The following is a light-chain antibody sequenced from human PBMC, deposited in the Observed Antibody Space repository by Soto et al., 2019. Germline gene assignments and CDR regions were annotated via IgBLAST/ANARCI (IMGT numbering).Light chain of an antibody. V-gene: IGLV1-47*01. Sequence: QSALTQPPSASGTPGQRVTISCSGSSSNIGNRHVFWYQQLPGTAPKLLIYRNDQRPSGVPDRFSGSKSGTSASLAISGLRSEDEGDYYCAAWDDSLSPVFFGGGTKLTVL. CDR1: SSNIGNRH. J-gene: IGLJ2*01. CDR2: RND. CDR3: AAWDDSLSPVF.